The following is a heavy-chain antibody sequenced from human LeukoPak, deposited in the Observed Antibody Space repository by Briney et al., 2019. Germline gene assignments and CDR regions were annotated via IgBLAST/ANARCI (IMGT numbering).Heavy chain of an antibody. CDR3: ARVELYASGWYGSVDY. V-gene: IGHV3-30*03. D-gene: IGHD6-19*01. J-gene: IGHJ4*02. Sequence: LSGGSLRLSCVASGFTFSSYGMHWVRQAPGKGLGWVAVISYDGTNKYYADSVRGRFTISRDNSKNTLYLQMDSLRTEDTAVYYCARVELYASGWYGSVDYWGQGTLVAVSS. CDR2: ISYDGTNK. CDR1: GFTFSSYG.